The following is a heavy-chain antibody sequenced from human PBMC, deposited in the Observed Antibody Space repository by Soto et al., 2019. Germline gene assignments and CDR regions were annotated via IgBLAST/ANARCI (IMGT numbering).Heavy chain of an antibody. V-gene: IGHV3-23*05. CDR3: AKNLFDLLTPTDC. CDR1: GFTFSSYA. J-gene: IGHJ4*02. Sequence: PGRSLRLSCAASGFTFSSYAMSWVRQAPGKGLEWVSVISSSGTNTYYADSVKGRFTISRDNSNNTLFLQMNSLGVDDTAVYFCAKNLFDLLTPTDCWGQGALVTVSS. CDR2: ISSSGTNT. D-gene: IGHD3-9*01.